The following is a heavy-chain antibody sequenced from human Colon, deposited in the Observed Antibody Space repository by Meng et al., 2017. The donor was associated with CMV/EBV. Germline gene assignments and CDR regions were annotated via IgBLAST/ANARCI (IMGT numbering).Heavy chain of an antibody. J-gene: IGHJ6*02. CDR3: ARARGYSNYDYYYGMDV. CDR1: GFTFSDYY. CDR2: ISSSGSTI. D-gene: IGHD4-11*01. V-gene: IGHV3-11*01. Sequence: GESLKISCAASGFTFSDYYMSWIRQAPGKGLEWVSYISSSGSTIYYADCVKGRFTISRDNAKNSLYLQMNSLRAEDTAVYYCARARGYSNYDYYYGMDVGPRDHGHRLL.